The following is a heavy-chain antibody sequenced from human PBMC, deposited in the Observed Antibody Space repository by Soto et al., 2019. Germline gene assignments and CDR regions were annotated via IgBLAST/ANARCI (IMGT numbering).Heavy chain of an antibody. D-gene: IGHD6-19*01. CDR3: AKGGRQWLVTSDFNY. Sequence: PGGSLRLSRVASGFPFSDYAMHWVRQAPGKGLEWVAVVSHDGRNTHYADSVKGRFTISRDSSKNTVSLEMTSLRAEDTAVYYCAKGGRQWLVTSDFNYWGQGALVTVSS. CDR2: VSHDGRNT. J-gene: IGHJ4*02. CDR1: GFPFSDYA. V-gene: IGHV3-30*18.